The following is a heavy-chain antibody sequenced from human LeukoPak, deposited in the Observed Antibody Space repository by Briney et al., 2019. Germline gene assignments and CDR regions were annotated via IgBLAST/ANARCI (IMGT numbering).Heavy chain of an antibody. CDR1: GGSISSYY. Sequence: PSETLSLTCTVSGGSISSYYWSWIRQPPGKGLEWIGEINHSGSTNYNPSLKSRVTISVDTSKNQFSLKLSSVTAADTAVYYCARYVRRITIFGVVTNMDVWGKGTTVTVSS. CDR2: INHSGST. J-gene: IGHJ6*03. D-gene: IGHD3-3*01. V-gene: IGHV4-34*01. CDR3: ARYVRRITIFGVVTNMDV.